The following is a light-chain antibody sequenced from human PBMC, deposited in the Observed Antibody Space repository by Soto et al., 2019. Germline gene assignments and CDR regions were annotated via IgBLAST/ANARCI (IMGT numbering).Light chain of an antibody. CDR3: QQSYSTPIG. CDR1: QSISSY. V-gene: IGKV1-39*01. CDR2: AAS. Sequence: DIQMTQSPSSLSASLAYRGTITCRASQSISSYLNWYQQKPGKAPKLLIYAASSLQSGVPSRFSGSGSGTDFTLTISSLQPEDFATYYCQQSYSTPIGFGQGTRLEIK. J-gene: IGKJ5*01.